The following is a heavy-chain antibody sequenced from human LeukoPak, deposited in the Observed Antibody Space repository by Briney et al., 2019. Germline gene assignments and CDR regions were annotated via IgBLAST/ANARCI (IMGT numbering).Heavy chain of an antibody. J-gene: IGHJ4*02. Sequence: GGSLRLSCAASGFTFSTYAMSWVRQAPGKGLEWVSAVRGSGSDTYYADYVKGRFTISRDNSKNTLYLQMNSLRAEDTAIYYCARGGYYSGSGSYSPFDYWGQGTLVTVSS. V-gene: IGHV3-23*01. CDR3: ARGGYYSGSGSYSPFDY. CDR1: GFTFSTYA. CDR2: VRGSGSDT. D-gene: IGHD3-10*01.